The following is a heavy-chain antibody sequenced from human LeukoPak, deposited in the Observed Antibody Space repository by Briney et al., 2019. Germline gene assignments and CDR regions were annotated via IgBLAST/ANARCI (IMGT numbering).Heavy chain of an antibody. CDR1: GFTFSSYA. CDR3: AKMSPPDTTRSFDY. Sequence: TGGSLRLSCAASGFTFSSYAMSWVRQAPGKGLEWISAISAGGYSTYYADSVRGRFTISRDNSKNTLFLQMSSLRVEDTAVYYCAKMSPPDTTRSFDYWGQGTLVTVSS. CDR2: ISAGGYST. D-gene: IGHD1-26*01. J-gene: IGHJ4*02. V-gene: IGHV3-23*01.